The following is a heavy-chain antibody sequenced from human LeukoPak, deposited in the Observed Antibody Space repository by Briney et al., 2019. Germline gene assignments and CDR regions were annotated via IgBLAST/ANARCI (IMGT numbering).Heavy chain of an antibody. CDR2: INPNSGGT. J-gene: IGHJ4*02. D-gene: IGHD6-19*01. CDR1: GYTFTSYD. V-gene: IGHV1-2*02. Sequence: GASVKVSCKTSGYTFTSYDINWVRQAPGQGLEWMGWINPNSGGTNYAQKFQGRVTMTRDTSISTAYMELSGLRSDDTAVYYCARDQVYNSAQGVVDYWGQGTLVTVSS. CDR3: ARDQVYNSAQGVVDY.